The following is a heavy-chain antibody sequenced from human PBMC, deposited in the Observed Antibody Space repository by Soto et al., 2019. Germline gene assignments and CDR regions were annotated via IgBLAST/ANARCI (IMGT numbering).Heavy chain of an antibody. D-gene: IGHD3-10*01. CDR1: GFTFSSYG. CDR3: AKDSAWFGELLYSFDY. J-gene: IGHJ4*02. Sequence: QVQLVESGGGVVQPGRSLRLSCAASGFTFSSYGMHWVRQAPGKGLERVAVISYDGSNKYYADSVKGRFTISRDNSKNTLYLQMNSLRAEDTAVYYCAKDSAWFGELLYSFDYWGQGTLVTVSS. V-gene: IGHV3-30*18. CDR2: ISYDGSNK.